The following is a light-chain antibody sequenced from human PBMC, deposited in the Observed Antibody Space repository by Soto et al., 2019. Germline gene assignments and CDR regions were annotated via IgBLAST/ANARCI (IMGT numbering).Light chain of an antibody. CDR1: SSDVDGYNY. V-gene: IGLV2-14*01. CDR2: EVS. CDR3: NSYTGSSTYI. Sequence: QSALTQPASVSGSPGQSITISCTGTSSDVDGYNYVSWYQQHPGKAPKLMIYEVSNRPSGVSNPFSGSKSGNTASLTISGLQAEDEADYYCNSYTGSSTYIFGTGTKLTVL. J-gene: IGLJ1*01.